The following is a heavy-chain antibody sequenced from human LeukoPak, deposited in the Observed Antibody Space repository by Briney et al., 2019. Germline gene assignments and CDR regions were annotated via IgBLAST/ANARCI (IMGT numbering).Heavy chain of an antibody. CDR3: VGLLTTDAFDI. D-gene: IGHD2-15*01. V-gene: IGHV3-21*01. CDR1: GFTFSSYS. Sequence: GSLGLSFEASGFTFSSYSMNWVRQAPGKGLEWVASISSSSSYIYYAVSVKGRFTISRDNAENSLYLQMNSLRAEDTAVYYCVGLLTTDAFDIWGQGTMVTVSS. J-gene: IGHJ3*02. CDR2: ISSSSSYI.